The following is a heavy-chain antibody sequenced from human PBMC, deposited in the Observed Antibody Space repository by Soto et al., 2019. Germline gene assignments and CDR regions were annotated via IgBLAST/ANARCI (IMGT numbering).Heavy chain of an antibody. V-gene: IGHV4-31*03. CDR1: GGSISSGGYY. Sequence: LSLTCTVSGGSISSGGYYWSWIRQHPGKGLEWIGYIYYSGSTYYNPSLKSRVTISVDTSKNQFSLKLSSVTAADTAVYYGARVKGKYNWFDPWGQGTLVTVSS. CDR2: IYYSGST. CDR3: ARVKGKYNWFDP. J-gene: IGHJ5*02.